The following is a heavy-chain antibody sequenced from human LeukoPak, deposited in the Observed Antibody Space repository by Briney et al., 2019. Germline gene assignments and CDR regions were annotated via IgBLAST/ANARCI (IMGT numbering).Heavy chain of an antibody. CDR2: IRSKPYGGTT. Sequence: GSLRLSCAASGFTFSHYWMSWFRQAPGKGLEWVGFIRSKPYGGTTQYAASVKGRFTISRDDSKSIVYLQMNSLKTEDTAVYYCTRDQIGYCSGGSCPRFDPWGQGTLVTVSS. CDR1: GFTFSHYW. V-gene: IGHV3-49*03. J-gene: IGHJ5*02. CDR3: TRDQIGYCSGGSCPRFDP. D-gene: IGHD2-15*01.